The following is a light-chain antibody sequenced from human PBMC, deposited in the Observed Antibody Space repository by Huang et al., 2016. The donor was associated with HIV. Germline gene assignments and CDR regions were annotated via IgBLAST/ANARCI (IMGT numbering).Light chain of an antibody. CDR1: QSVFKN. J-gene: IGKJ1*01. CDR3: QQYNTSPRT. CDR2: GSS. V-gene: IGKV3-15*01. Sequence: ENLMTQSPSTLSVSPGETATLSCRASQSVFKNLAWYQQKPGQSPKLLIYGSSTRAAGIRARVSGSGSGTDFTLTISSLQSEDFAVNYCQQYNTSPRTFGQGTKVEV.